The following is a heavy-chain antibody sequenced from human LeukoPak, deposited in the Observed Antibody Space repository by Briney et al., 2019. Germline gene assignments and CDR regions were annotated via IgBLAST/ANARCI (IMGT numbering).Heavy chain of an antibody. CDR1: GYTLTELS. CDR2: FGPEDGET. D-gene: IGHD1-26*01. V-gene: IGHV1-24*01. Sequence: ASVKVSCKVSGYTLTELSMHWVRQAPGKGLEWMGGFGPEDGETIYAQKFQGRVTMTEGTSTDTAYMELSSLRSEDTAVYYCATDLSGTYGFWWGQGTLVTVSS. J-gene: IGHJ4*02. CDR3: ATDLSGTYGFW.